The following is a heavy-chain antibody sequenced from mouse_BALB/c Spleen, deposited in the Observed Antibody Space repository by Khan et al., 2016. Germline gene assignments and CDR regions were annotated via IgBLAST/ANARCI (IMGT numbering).Heavy chain of an antibody. J-gene: IGHJ2*01. V-gene: IGHV1-4*02. CDR3: ARSRWDYFDY. Sequence: QVQLQQSAAELARPGASVKMSCKASGYIFTTYLMYWVKQRPGQGLEWIGHINPSSGYTEYNQKFKDKTTLTADKSSSTAYMQLSSLTSEDSAVYYCARSRWDYFDYGGQGTTLTVSS. D-gene: IGHD1-1*02. CDR2: INPSSGYT. CDR1: GYIFTTYL.